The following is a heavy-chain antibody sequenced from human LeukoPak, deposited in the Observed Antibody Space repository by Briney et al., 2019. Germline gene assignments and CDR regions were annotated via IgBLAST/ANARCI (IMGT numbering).Heavy chain of an antibody. CDR3: AKVIVVVPAAGAFDI. CDR1: GFTFSSYA. J-gene: IGHJ3*02. Sequence: GGSLRLSCAASGFTFSSYAMSWIRQAPGKGLEWVSAISGSGGSTYYADSVKGRFTISRDNSKNTLYLQMNSLRAEDTAVYYCAKVIVVVPAAGAFDIWGQGTMVTVSS. V-gene: IGHV3-23*01. D-gene: IGHD2-2*01. CDR2: ISGSGGST.